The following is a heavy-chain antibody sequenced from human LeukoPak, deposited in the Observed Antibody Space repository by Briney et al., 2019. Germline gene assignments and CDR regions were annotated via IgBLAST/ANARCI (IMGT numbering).Heavy chain of an antibody. Sequence: PGGSLRLSCAISGFTSTTAWMTWVRQAPGKGLEWIGYIYYSGSTNYNPSLKSRVTISVDTSKNQFSLKLSSVTAADTAVYYCARFSGDYDAFDIWGQGTMVTVSS. D-gene: IGHD2-21*02. CDR3: ARFSGDYDAFDI. V-gene: IGHV4-59*01. J-gene: IGHJ3*02. CDR2: IYYSGST. CDR1: GFTSTTAW.